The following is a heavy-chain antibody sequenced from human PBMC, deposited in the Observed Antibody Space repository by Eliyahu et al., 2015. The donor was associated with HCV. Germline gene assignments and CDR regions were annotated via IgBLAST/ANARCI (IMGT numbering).Heavy chain of an antibody. Sequence: QVXLQESGPGLVKPSXTLSLTXTVXGGSIRRYYWSWIRQPPGKGLEWIGXIYYRGSTNHNPPLKSRVTISVDTSKNQFSLKLSSVTAADTAVYYCARQRVVTHYYYYGMDVWGQGTTVTVSS. J-gene: IGHJ6*02. D-gene: IGHD4-23*01. CDR2: IYYRGST. V-gene: IGHV4-59*01. CDR3: ARQRVVTHYYYYGMDV. CDR1: GGSIRRYY.